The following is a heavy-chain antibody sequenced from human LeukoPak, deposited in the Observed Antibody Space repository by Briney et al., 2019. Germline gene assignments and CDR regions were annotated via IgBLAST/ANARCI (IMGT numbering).Heavy chain of an antibody. V-gene: IGHV1-2*02. CDR2: INPTSGGT. CDR1: GYTFTGYY. Sequence: GASVKVSCKASGYTFTGYYMHWVRQAPGQGLEWMGWINPTSGGTNYAQKFQGRVTMTRDTSISTAYMELSRLRSDDTAVYYCARGGRYCSSTSCYGSAVPNWFDPWGQGTLVTVSS. D-gene: IGHD2-2*01. J-gene: IGHJ5*02. CDR3: ARGGRYCSSTSCYGSAVPNWFDP.